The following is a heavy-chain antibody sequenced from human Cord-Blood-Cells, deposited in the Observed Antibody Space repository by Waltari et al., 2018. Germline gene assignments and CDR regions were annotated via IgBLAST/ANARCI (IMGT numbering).Heavy chain of an antibody. CDR2: IIPIFGTA. V-gene: IGHV1-69*01. J-gene: IGHJ4*02. CDR1: GGTFSTYA. Sequence: QVQLVQSGAEVMKPGSSVTVSCKASGGTFSTYAIRWVRQAPGQGLEWMGEIIPIFGTANYAQKFQGRVTITADESTSTAYMELSSLRSEDTAVYYCARDQGGYYYGSGSGTFDYWGQGTLVTVSS. D-gene: IGHD3-10*01. CDR3: ARDQGGYYYGSGSGTFDY.